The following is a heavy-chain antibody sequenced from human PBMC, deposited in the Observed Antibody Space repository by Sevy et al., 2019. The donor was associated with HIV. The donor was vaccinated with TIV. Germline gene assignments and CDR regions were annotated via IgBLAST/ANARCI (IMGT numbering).Heavy chain of an antibody. CDR2: IRYDGSNK. V-gene: IGHV3-30*02. J-gene: IGHJ4*02. CDR3: AKDLFQLGIGTYYFDY. D-gene: IGHD7-27*01. CDR1: GFTFSSYG. Sequence: GGSLRLSCAASGFTFSSYGMHWVRQAPGKGLEWVAFIRYDGSNKYYADSVKGRLTISRDNSKNTLYLQMNSLRAEDTAVYYCAKDLFQLGIGTYYFDYWGQGTLVTVSS.